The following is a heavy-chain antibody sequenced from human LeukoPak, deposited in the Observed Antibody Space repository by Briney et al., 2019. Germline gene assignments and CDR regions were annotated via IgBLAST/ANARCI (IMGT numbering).Heavy chain of an antibody. CDR2: IYYSGNT. D-gene: IGHD2-8*01. V-gene: IGHV4-31*03. CDR1: GGSISSGGYY. J-gene: IGHJ4*02. CDR3: ARDSLYCTNGVCSFFDY. Sequence: SETLSLTCTVSGGSISSGGYYWSWIRQHPGKGLEWIGYIYYSGNTYYNPSLKSRITISVDTSKNQFSLRLSSVTAADTAVYFCARDSLYCTNGVCSFFDYWGQGTLVTVSS.